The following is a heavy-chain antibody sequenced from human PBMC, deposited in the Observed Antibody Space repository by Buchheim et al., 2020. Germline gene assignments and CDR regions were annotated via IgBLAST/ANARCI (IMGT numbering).Heavy chain of an antibody. CDR2: IDWDDDK. Sequence: QVTLRESGPALVKPTQTLTLTCTFSGFSLSTSGMCVSWIRQPPGKALEWLARIDWDDDKYYSTSLKTRLTISKDTSKNQVVLTMTNMDPANTATYYCARIRGSGWYGRRYYGMDVWGQGTT. V-gene: IGHV2-70*15. CDR1: GFSLSTSGMC. CDR3: ARIRGSGWYGRRYYGMDV. J-gene: IGHJ6*02. D-gene: IGHD6-19*01.